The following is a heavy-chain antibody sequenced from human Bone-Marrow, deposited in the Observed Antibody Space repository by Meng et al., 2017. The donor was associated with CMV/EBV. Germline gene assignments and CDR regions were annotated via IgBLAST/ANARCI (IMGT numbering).Heavy chain of an antibody. CDR2: FDPEDGET. CDR1: GYTLTELS. CDR3: ATDLRQGVRAYYYYYGMDV. D-gene: IGHD3-10*01. J-gene: IGHJ6*02. V-gene: IGHV1-24*01. Sequence: ASVKVSCKVSGYTLTELSMHWVRQAPGKGLEWMGGFDPEDGETIYAQKFQGRVTMTEDTSTDTAYMELSSLRSEDTAVYYCATDLRQGVRAYYYYYGMDVWGQGTTVTVP.